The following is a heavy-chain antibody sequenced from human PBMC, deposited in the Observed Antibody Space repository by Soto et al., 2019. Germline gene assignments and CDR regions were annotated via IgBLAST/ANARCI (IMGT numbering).Heavy chain of an antibody. J-gene: IGHJ6*02. CDR3: ARGGSPVATMKVNLGPGSNYYYYGMDV. D-gene: IGHD5-12*01. CDR2: IIPIFGTA. CDR1: GGTFSSYA. V-gene: IGHV1-69*01. Sequence: QVQLVQSGAEVKKPGSSVKVSCKASGGTFSSYAISWVRQVPGQGLEWMGGIIPIFGTANYAQKFQGRVTITADESTSTAYMELSSLRSEDTAGYYCARGGSPVATMKVNLGPGSNYYYYGMDVWVQGTTVTVS.